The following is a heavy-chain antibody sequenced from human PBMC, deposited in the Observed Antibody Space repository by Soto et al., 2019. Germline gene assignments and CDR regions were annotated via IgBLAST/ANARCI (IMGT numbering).Heavy chain of an antibody. Sequence: SETLSLTCTVSGGSISSSSYYWGWIRQPPGKGLEWIGSIYYSGSTYYNPSLKSRVTISVDTSKNQFSLKLSSVTAADTAVYYCARDVGFGELAYYYGMDVWGQGTTATVSS. CDR3: ARDVGFGELAYYYGMDV. CDR2: IYYSGST. D-gene: IGHD3-10*01. CDR1: GGSISSSSYY. V-gene: IGHV4-39*01. J-gene: IGHJ6*02.